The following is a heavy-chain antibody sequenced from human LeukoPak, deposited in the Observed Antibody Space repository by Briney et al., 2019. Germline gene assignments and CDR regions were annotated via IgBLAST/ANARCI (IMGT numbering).Heavy chain of an antibody. CDR1: GFTFDDYA. J-gene: IGHJ3*02. CDR2: VSWNSGSI. Sequence: GRSLRLSCAASGFTFDDYAMHWVRHAPGKGLEWVSGVSWNSGSIGYADSVKGRFTISRDNAKNSLYLQMNSLRAEDTALYYCAIVEMATTLDAFDIWGQGTMVTVSS. D-gene: IGHD5-12*01. CDR3: AIVEMATTLDAFDI. V-gene: IGHV3-9*01.